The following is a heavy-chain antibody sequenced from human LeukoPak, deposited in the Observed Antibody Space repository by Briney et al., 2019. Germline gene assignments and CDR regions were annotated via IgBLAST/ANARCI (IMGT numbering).Heavy chain of an antibody. CDR3: ARDRGSGGFYFDS. J-gene: IGHJ4*02. CDR2: ISRSMSPI. Sequence: GGSLRLSCAASGFTFSSYTMNWVRQAPGKGLEWISYISRSMSPIYYADSVKGRFTISRDNAKNSLHLQMNSLRAEDTAIYYCARDRGSGGFYFDSWGQGSLVTVSS. D-gene: IGHD3-16*01. CDR1: GFTFSSYT. V-gene: IGHV3-48*01.